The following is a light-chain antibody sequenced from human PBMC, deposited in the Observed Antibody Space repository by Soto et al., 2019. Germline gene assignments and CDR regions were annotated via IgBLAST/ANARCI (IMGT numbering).Light chain of an antibody. CDR1: SSNIGAGYD. V-gene: IGLV1-40*01. CDR2: ANS. Sequence: QAVVTQPPSVSGAPGQRVTISCTGSSSNIGAGYDVLWYQQLPGTAPQLLIYANSNRPSGVPDRFSGSKSGTSASLAITGLQADDEADYYCQSYDSSLTAVVFGGGTKLTVL. CDR3: QSYDSSLTAVV. J-gene: IGLJ2*01.